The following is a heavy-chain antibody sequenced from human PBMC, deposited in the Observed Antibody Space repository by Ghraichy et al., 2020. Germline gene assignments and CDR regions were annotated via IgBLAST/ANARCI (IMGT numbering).Heavy chain of an antibody. J-gene: IGHJ4*02. D-gene: IGHD1-26*01. V-gene: IGHV4-59*01. Sequence: SETLSLTCTVSGDSINYYYWTWIRQPPGKGLEWIGYSYYSETANYNPSLKIQVTISVDMSKNQFSLSVTSVTAADTAVYYCARASYSGTSADYWGQGTLVNVSS. CDR3: ARASYSGTSADY. CDR2: SYYSETA. CDR1: GDSINYYY.